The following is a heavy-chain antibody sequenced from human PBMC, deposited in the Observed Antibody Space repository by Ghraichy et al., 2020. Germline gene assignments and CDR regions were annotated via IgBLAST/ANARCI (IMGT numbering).Heavy chain of an antibody. CDR2: IYHSGSA. J-gene: IGHJ4*02. Sequence: SETLSLTCDIYDGSLSGYFWSWIRQPPGKGLEWIGEIYHSGSANYAPSLKSRVTISIDTSKNQFFLKVTSVTAADTAVYYCARRDVFHSLDYWGQGTLVTVSS. CDR1: DGSLSGYF. D-gene: IGHD5-24*01. CDR3: ARRDVFHSLDY. V-gene: IGHV4-34*01.